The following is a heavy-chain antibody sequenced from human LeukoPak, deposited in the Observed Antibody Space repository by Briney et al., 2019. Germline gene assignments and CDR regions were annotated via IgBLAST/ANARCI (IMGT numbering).Heavy chain of an antibody. D-gene: IGHD4-17*01. V-gene: IGHV4-39*01. Sequence: SETLSLTCTVSGGSISSSSYYWGWIRQPPGKGLEWIGSIYYSGSTYYNPSLKSRVTISVDTSKNQFSLKLSSVTAADTAVYYCARGTTVTNGLFGYWGQGTLVTVSS. CDR2: IYYSGST. J-gene: IGHJ4*02. CDR3: ARGTTVTNGLFGY. CDR1: GGSISSSSYY.